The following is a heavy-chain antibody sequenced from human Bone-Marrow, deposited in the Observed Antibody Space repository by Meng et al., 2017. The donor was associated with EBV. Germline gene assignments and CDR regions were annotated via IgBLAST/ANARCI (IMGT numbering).Heavy chain of an antibody. CDR3: AHWGMVATSYYFDY. D-gene: IGHD5-12*01. V-gene: IGHV2-5*01. Sequence: GPSTGKTTQTLALTCTFTWCSLRNSVLVLGWILQPPGKALGGLAHIYWYDDKRYSPSLKSRLTITKNTAKNQVVLTMTNMDPVDTATYYFAHWGMVATSYYFDYWGQGTLVTVSS. J-gene: IGHJ4*02. CDR1: WCSLRNSVLV. CDR2: IYWYDDK.